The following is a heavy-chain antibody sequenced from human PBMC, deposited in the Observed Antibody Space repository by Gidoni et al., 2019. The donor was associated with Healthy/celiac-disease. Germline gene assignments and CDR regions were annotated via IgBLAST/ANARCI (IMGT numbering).Heavy chain of an antibody. CDR2: IYYSGST. D-gene: IGHD3-9*01. V-gene: IGHV4-39*07. CDR1: GGSISSSSYY. J-gene: IGHJ4*02. CDR3: ARDLIGWLYDY. Sequence: QLQLQESGPGLVKPSETLYLTCTVSGGSISSSSYYWGWIRQPPGKGLEWIGSIYYSGSTYYNPSLKSRVTISVDTSKNQFSLKLSSVTAADTAVYYCARDLIGWLYDYWGQGTLVTVSS.